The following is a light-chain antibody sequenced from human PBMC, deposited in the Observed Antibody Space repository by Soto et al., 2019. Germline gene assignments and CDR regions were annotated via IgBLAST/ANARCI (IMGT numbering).Light chain of an antibody. V-gene: IGKV1-5*01. Sequence: DIQMTQSPSTLSASVGDRVTITCRASQSISIWLAWYQQKPGKAPNLLIYDASSLESGVPSRFRGSGSGTEFTLTISSLQPDDFATYYCQQYNSYSWTFGQGTKVVIK. CDR3: QQYNSYSWT. CDR2: DAS. CDR1: QSISIW. J-gene: IGKJ1*01.